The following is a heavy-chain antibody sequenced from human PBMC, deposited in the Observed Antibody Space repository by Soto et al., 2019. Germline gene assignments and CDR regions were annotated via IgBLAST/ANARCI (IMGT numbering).Heavy chain of an antibody. CDR2: IIPIFGTA. D-gene: IGHD3-22*01. CDR1: GGTFSSYA. Sequence: QVQLVQSGAEVKKPGSSVKVSCKASGGTFSSYAISWVRQAPGQGLEWMGGIIPIFGTANYAQKFQGRVTITADESTSTAYMELSSLSSEDTAVYYCARDYYYDSSGYYYPLTNWGQGTLVTVSS. V-gene: IGHV1-69*01. J-gene: IGHJ4*02. CDR3: ARDYYYDSSGYYYPLTN.